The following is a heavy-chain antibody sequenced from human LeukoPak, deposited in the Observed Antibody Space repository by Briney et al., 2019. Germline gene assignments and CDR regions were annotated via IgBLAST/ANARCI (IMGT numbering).Heavy chain of an antibody. J-gene: IGHJ4*02. V-gene: IGHV1-18*01. CDR2: ISAYNGNT. D-gene: IGHD3-22*01. CDR1: GYTFTSYG. CDR3: ARGGNNHYYHSNTLVDY. Sequence: ASVKVSCKASGYTFTSYGISWVRQAPGQGLEWMGWISAYNGNTNYAQKLQGRVTMTRDTSISTAYMELSRLRSDDTAVYYCARGGNNHYYHSNTLVDYWGQGTLVTVSS.